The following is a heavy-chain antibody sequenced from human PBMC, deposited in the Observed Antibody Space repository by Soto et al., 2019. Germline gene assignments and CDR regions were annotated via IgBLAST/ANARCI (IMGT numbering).Heavy chain of an antibody. CDR3: AKGDSWSHWRFAD. CDR2: VNPDGTIT. J-gene: IGHJ4*01. V-gene: IGHV3-74*01. CDR1: YC. D-gene: IGHD1-20*01. Sequence: YCIRWVRQATGKGLVWVSRVNPDGTITTYADSVKGRFTISRDNSKNTLYLQMNSLRAEDTAVYYCAKGDSWSHWRFADRGHGTPVPVS.